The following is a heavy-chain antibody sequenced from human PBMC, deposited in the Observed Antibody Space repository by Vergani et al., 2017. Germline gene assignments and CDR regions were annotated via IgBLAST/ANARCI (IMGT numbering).Heavy chain of an antibody. CDR1: GFTFDTYT. V-gene: IGHV3-23*04. CDR2: ISSGGGDI. J-gene: IGHJ1*01. CDR3: TTAWGLYYLHGEYFQY. D-gene: IGHD3-10*01. Sequence: EVQLVESGGGLVQPGGSLRLSCAASGFTFDTYTMAYVRQAPGTGLEWVATISSGGGDIFYADSVKGRFTISRDNSKNTLFLQMNSLKDEDTAVYYCTTAWGLYYLHGEYFQYWGRGTLVSVSS.